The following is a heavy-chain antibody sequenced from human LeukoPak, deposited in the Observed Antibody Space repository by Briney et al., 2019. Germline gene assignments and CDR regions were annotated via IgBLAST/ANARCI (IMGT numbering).Heavy chain of an antibody. CDR2: INHSGST. Sequence: SETLSLTCAVYGGSFSGYDWSWIRQPPGKGLEWIGEINHSGSTNYNPSLKSRVTISVDTSKNQFSLKLSSVTAADTAVYYCARGVVDFWSGYPRGGRWTYYFDYWGQGTLVTVSS. CDR3: ARGVVDFWSGYPRGGRWTYYFDY. D-gene: IGHD3-3*01. V-gene: IGHV4-34*01. J-gene: IGHJ4*02. CDR1: GGSFSGYD.